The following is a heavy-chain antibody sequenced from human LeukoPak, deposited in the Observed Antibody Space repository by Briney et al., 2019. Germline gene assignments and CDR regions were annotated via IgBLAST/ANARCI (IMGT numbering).Heavy chain of an antibody. D-gene: IGHD5-12*01. CDR2: IYTSGST. Sequence: SETLSLTCTVSGGSISSYYWSWIRQPAGKGLEWIGRIYTSGSTNYNPSLKSRVTISVDTSKNQFSLKLSSVTAADTAVYYCARHLVATLSFGAFDIWGQGTMVTVSS. CDR3: ARHLVATLSFGAFDI. J-gene: IGHJ3*02. CDR1: GGSISSYY. V-gene: IGHV4-4*07.